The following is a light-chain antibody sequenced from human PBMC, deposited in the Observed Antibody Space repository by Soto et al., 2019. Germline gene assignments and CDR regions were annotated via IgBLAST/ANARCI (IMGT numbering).Light chain of an antibody. J-gene: IGKJ1*01. V-gene: IGKV1-5*01. Sequence: DIQMTQAPSTLSASVGDRVTITCRASQSISSWLAWYQQKPGKAPKLLIYDASSLESGVPSRFSGSGSGTEFTLTISSLKPEDFATYYCQQSYSTPWTFGQGTKVDIK. CDR3: QQSYSTPWT. CDR1: QSISSW. CDR2: DAS.